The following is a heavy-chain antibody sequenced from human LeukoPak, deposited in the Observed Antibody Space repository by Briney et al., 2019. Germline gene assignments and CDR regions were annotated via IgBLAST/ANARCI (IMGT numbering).Heavy chain of an antibody. CDR2: ISSDGYNI. J-gene: IGHJ4*02. CDR3: ARGAYTISWYFDS. D-gene: IGHD6-13*01. CDR1: GFTFSSYA. V-gene: IGHV3-30*04. Sequence: GGSLRLSCAASGFTFSSYAMSWVRQAPGKGLGWVAVISSDGYNIYFADSVKGRFTISRDNSKNTLNLQMSFLRAEDTALYYCARGAYTISWYFDSWGQGTLVTVSS.